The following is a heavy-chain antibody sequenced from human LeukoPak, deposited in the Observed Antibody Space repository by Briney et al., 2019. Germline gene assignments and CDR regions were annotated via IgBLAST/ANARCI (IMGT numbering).Heavy chain of an antibody. CDR3: ARVPPSSGWYIFDN. V-gene: IGHV3-21*01. Sequence: PGGSLRLSCAASAFTFSSYSMNWVRQAPGKGLEWVSSISSSGTYIYYADSVKGRFTISRDNAKSSLYLQMNSLRVEDTAVYYCARVPPSSGWYIFDNCGQGTLVTVSS. CDR2: ISSSGTYI. CDR1: AFTFSSYS. D-gene: IGHD6-19*01. J-gene: IGHJ4*02.